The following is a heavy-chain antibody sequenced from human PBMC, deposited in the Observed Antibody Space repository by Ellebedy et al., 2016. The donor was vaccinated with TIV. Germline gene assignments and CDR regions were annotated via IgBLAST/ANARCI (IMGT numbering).Heavy chain of an antibody. J-gene: IGHJ6*02. CDR2: ISGGGGST. Sequence: PGGSLRLSCAASGFTFSTYAMSWVRQAPGKGLEWVSAISGGGGSTYYTDSVKGRFTISRDNSKNTLYLQMNSLRAEDTGIYYCAREAVTRNYYYGMDVWGQGTTVTVFS. CDR1: GFTFSTYA. D-gene: IGHD4-17*01. V-gene: IGHV3-23*01. CDR3: AREAVTRNYYYGMDV.